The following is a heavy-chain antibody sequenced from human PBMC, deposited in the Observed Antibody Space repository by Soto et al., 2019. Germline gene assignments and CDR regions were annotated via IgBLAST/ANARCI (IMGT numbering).Heavy chain of an antibody. CDR1: GFTFSSYA. D-gene: IGHD5-12*01. CDR3: ARDGSRDGYNHY. Sequence: GGSLRLSCAASGFTFSSYAMHWVRQAPGKGLEWVAVISYDGSNKYYADSVKGRFTISRDNSKNTLYLQMNSLRAEDTAVYYCARDGSRDGYNHYWGQGTLVTVSS. CDR2: ISYDGSNK. J-gene: IGHJ4*02. V-gene: IGHV3-30-3*01.